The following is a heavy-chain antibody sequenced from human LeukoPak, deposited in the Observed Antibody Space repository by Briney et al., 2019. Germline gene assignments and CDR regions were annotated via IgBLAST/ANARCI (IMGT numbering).Heavy chain of an antibody. D-gene: IGHD3-16*01. CDR2: IYHSGST. CDR3: ARTIDISWGVVEY. J-gene: IGHJ4*02. Sequence: SETLSLTCTVSGYSISSGYYWGWIRQPPGKGLEWIGSIYHSGSTYYNPSLKSRVTISVDTSKNQFSLKLSSVTAADTAVYYCARTIDISWGVVEYWGQGTLVTVSS. CDR1: GYSISSGYY. V-gene: IGHV4-38-2*02.